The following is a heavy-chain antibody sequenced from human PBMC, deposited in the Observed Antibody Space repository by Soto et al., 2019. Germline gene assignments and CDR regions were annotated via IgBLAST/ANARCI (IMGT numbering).Heavy chain of an antibody. V-gene: IGHV3-53*01. CDR3: ASLQQLVHSFDY. D-gene: IGHD6-13*01. J-gene: IGHJ4*02. Sequence: PGGSLRLSCAASGFTVSSNYMSWVRQAPGKGLEWVSVIYSGGSTYYADSVKGRFTISRDNSKNTLYLQMNSLRAEDTAVYYCASLQQLVHSFDYWGQGTLVTVSS. CDR1: GFTVSSNY. CDR2: IYSGGST.